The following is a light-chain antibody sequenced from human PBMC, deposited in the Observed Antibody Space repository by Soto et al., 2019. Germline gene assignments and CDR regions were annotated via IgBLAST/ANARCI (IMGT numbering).Light chain of an antibody. J-gene: IGLJ1*01. CDR1: NIGSKS. CDR3: QVWDSSSAHQV. V-gene: IGLV3-21*04. Sequence: SYELTQPPSVSVAPGKTARITCGGNNIGSKSVHWYQQKPGQAPVLVIYYDSDRPSGIPERFSGSNSGNTATLTISRVEAGDEADYYCQVWDSSSAHQVFGTGTKVTVL. CDR2: YDS.